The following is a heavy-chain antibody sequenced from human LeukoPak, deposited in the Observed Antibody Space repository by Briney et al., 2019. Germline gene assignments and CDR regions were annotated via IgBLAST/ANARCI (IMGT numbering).Heavy chain of an antibody. CDR1: GYTFTHRW. J-gene: IGHJ4*02. Sequence: VESLKISCKASGYTFTHRWIGWVRQKSERGLAWMGIIYPRDSDTRYSPSFQGHVTISADTSINTAYLEWSGLEASDTAIYYCARHSDVIGAIWGQGTLVTVSS. V-gene: IGHV5-51*01. CDR2: IYPRDSDT. CDR3: ARHSDVIGAI. D-gene: IGHD3-10*01.